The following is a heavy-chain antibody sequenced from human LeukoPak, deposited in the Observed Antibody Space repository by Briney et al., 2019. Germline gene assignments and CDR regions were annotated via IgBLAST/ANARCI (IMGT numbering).Heavy chain of an antibody. J-gene: IGHJ3*02. V-gene: IGHV4-59*01. CDR3: AKHYGSGSNDFDI. Sequence: SETLSLTCTVSGGSISSYYWSWIRQPPGKGLEWIGYTYYSGSTNYNPSLKSRVTISVDTSKNQFSLKLRSVTAADTAVYYCAKHYGSGSNDFDIWGQGTMVTVS. D-gene: IGHD3-10*01. CDR2: TYYSGST. CDR1: GGSISSYY.